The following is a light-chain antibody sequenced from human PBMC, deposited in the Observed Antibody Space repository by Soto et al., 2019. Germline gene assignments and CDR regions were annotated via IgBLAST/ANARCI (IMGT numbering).Light chain of an antibody. CDR2: GAS. V-gene: IGKV3-11*01. CDR3: QQRSNWPRT. J-gene: IGKJ1*01. Sequence: EIVLTQSPATLSLSPGDRATLSCRASQSVSTYLAWYQQKPGQAPRLLMYGASTRATGIPARFSGSGSGTVVTRTISSLEPEDFAVYYCQQRSNWPRTFGQGTKVEIK. CDR1: QSVSTY.